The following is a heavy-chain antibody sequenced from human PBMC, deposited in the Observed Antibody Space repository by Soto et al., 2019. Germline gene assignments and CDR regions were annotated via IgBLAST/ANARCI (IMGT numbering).Heavy chain of an antibody. D-gene: IGHD3-3*01. CDR2: INPNSGGT. J-gene: IGHJ5*02. CDR3: ARDSQYYDFWSGLNWFDP. Sequence: ASVKVSCKASGYTFTGHYMHWVRQAPGQGLEGMGWINPNSGGTNYAQQFQGRVTMTRDTSISTAYMELSRLRSDDTAVYYCARDSQYYDFWSGLNWFDPWGQGTLVTVSS. V-gene: IGHV1-2*02. CDR1: GYTFTGHY.